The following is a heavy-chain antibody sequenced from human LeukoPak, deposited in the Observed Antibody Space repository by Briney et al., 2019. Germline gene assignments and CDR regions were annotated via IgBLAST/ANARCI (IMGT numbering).Heavy chain of an antibody. CDR3: SRVSWELLYFYC. Sequence: GGSLRLSCAASGFTFSDYYMSWIRQAPGKGLEWVSYISSSGSTIYYADSVKGRFTISRDNAKNSLDLQMNSLRAEDTAVYYCSRVSWELLYFYCWGQGTLVTVSS. J-gene: IGHJ4*02. CDR2: ISSSGSTI. D-gene: IGHD1-26*01. V-gene: IGHV3-11*04. CDR1: GFTFSDYY.